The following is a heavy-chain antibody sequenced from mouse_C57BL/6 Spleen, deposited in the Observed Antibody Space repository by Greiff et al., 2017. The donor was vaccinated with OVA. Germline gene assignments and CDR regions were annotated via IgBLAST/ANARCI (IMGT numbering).Heavy chain of an antibody. CDR3: ARKGANWPYAMDD. CDR2: INPSNGGT. D-gene: IGHD4-1*01. J-gene: IGHJ4*01. CDR1: GYTFTSYW. V-gene: IGHV1-53*01. Sequence: QVQLQQPGTELVKPGASVKLSCKASGYTFTSYWMHWVQQRPGQGLAWIGNINPSNGGTNYNEKFKSQATLTVDKSSSTAYMQLGSLTSEDSAVYYCARKGANWPYAMDDWGQGTSVTVAS.